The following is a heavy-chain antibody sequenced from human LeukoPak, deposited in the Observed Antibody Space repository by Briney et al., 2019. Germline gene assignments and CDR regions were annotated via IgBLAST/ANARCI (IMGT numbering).Heavy chain of an antibody. Sequence: GRSLRLSCAASGFTFDDYAMHWVRQAPGKGLEWVSGISWNSGSIGYADSVKGRFTISRDNAKNSLYLQMNSLRAEDTALYYCAKDPKPSIAAADPFDYWGQGTLVTVSS. J-gene: IGHJ4*02. CDR3: AKDPKPSIAAADPFDY. CDR2: ISWNSGSI. V-gene: IGHV3-9*01. CDR1: GFTFDDYA. D-gene: IGHD6-13*01.